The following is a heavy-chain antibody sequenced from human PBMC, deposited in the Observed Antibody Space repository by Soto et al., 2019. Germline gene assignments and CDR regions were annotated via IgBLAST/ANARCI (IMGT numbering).Heavy chain of an antibody. CDR2: ISPIFGTT. CDR1: ADSFSSYG. J-gene: IGHJ4*02. D-gene: IGHD3-3*01. V-gene: IGHV1-69*01. CDR3: ARVFPDGWVEPGVVRGYLDT. Sequence: QVQLVQSGAEVKEPGSAVKVSCKAPADSFSSYGISWVRQAPGQGLEWMGGISPIFGTTNYAEKFQGRITKTADESTKTAYMELSSLRSEDTALYYCARVFPDGWVEPGVVRGYLDTWGRGTLVTVSS.